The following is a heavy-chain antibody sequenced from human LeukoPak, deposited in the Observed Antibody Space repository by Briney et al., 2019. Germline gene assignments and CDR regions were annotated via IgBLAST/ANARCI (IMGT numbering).Heavy chain of an antibody. D-gene: IGHD4-17*01. CDR2: ILYGGAT. CDR1: GGSISGYY. J-gene: IGHJ4*02. V-gene: IGHV4-59*08. CDR3: ARHTAGRAYGDFDS. Sequence: SETLSLTCTVAGGSISGYYWSWIRQPPGKGLEWIAYILYGGATVYNPSLNSRGTISVDTSKNQISLKLNSVTAADTAIYYCARHTAGRAYGDFDSWGQGTLVTVSS.